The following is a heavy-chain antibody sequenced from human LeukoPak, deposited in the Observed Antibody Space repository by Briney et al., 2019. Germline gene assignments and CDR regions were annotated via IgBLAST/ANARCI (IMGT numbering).Heavy chain of an antibody. CDR3: ARDSGSYSNYFDY. Sequence: ASVKVSCKASGYTFTDYYIHWLRQAPGQGLEWMGWINPNSGGTYYAQKFQGRVTMTRDTSISTAYMELSRLRSDDTAVYYCARDSGSYSNYFDYWGQGTLVTVSS. V-gene: IGHV1-2*02. CDR1: GYTFTDYY. CDR2: INPNSGGT. D-gene: IGHD1-26*01. J-gene: IGHJ4*02.